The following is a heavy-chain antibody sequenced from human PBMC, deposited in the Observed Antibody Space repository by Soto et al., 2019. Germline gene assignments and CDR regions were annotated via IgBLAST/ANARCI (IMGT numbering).Heavy chain of an antibody. Sequence: PGGSLRLSCAASGSTFSSYGMHWVRQSPGKGLEWVAVISYDGSNKYYADSVKGRFTISRDNSKNTLYLQMNSLRAEDTAVYYCAKDRGVFGVRNYYGMDVWGQGTTVTVSS. CDR3: AKDRGVFGVRNYYGMDV. CDR1: GSTFSSYG. CDR2: ISYDGSNK. D-gene: IGHD3-3*01. J-gene: IGHJ6*02. V-gene: IGHV3-30*18.